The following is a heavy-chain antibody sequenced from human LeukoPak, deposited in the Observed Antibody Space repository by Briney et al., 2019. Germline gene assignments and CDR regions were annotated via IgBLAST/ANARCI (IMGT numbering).Heavy chain of an antibody. CDR3: ARRFYYDSTENWFDP. Sequence: SQTLSLTCTVSGGSISSGGYYWSWIRQHPGKGLEWIGYIYYSGSTYYNPSLKSRVTISVDTSKNQFSLKLSSVTAADTAVYYCARRFYYDSTENWFDPWGQGTLVTVSS. D-gene: IGHD3-22*01. J-gene: IGHJ5*02. CDR2: IYYSGST. CDR1: GGSISSGGYY. V-gene: IGHV4-31*03.